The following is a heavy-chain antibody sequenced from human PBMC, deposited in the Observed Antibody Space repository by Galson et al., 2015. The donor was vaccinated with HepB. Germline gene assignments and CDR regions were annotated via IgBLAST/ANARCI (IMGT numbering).Heavy chain of an antibody. V-gene: IGHV3-23*01. CDR3: AKKIAVAGKNFDY. CDR1: GFTFSSYA. J-gene: IGHJ4*02. CDR2: ISGSGGST. D-gene: IGHD6-19*01. Sequence: SLRLSCAASGFTFSSYAMSWVRQAPGKGLEWVSAISGSGGSTYYADSVKGRFTISRDNSKNTLYLQMNSLRAEDTAVYYCAKKIAVAGKNFDYWGQGTLVTVSS.